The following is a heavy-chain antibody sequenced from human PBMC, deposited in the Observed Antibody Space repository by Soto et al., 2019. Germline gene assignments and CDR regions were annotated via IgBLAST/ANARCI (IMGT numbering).Heavy chain of an antibody. D-gene: IGHD5-18*01. CDR3: AKNRYSYGYGRNFDY. CDR2: ISGSGGST. Sequence: GGSLRLSCAASGFTFSSYAMSWVRQAPGKGLEWVSAISGSGGSTYYADSVKGRFTISRDNSKNTLYLQMNSLRAEDTAVYYCAKNRYSYGYGRNFDYWGQGTLVTVSS. V-gene: IGHV3-23*01. CDR1: GFTFSSYA. J-gene: IGHJ4*02.